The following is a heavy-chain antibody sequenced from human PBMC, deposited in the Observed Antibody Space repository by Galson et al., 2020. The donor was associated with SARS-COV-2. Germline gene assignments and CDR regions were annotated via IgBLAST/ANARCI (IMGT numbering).Heavy chain of an antibody. CDR3: ASARGYYGSGSYYTFDY. CDR1: GYTFTGYY. D-gene: IGHD3-10*01. Sequence: LGESLKISCKASGYTFTGYYMHWVRQAPGQGLEWMGWINPNSGGTNYAQKFQGRVTMTRDTSISTAYMELSRLRSDDTAVYYCASARGYYGSGSYYTFDYWGQGTLVTVSS. CDR2: INPNSGGT. J-gene: IGHJ4*02. V-gene: IGHV1-2*03.